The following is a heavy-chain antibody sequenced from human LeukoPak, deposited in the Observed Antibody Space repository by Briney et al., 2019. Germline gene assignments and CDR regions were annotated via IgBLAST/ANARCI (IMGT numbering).Heavy chain of an antibody. V-gene: IGHV3-48*01. CDR2: ISRNSGSI. Sequence: GGSLRLSCVASGFTFSNYGMNWVRQAPGKGLEWVSYISRNSGSIYYAYSVKGRFTISRDNAKSSLYLQMDSLRAEDTAVYYCARPLDDYGDYVSYFHHWGQGTLVTVSS. CDR3: ARPLDDYGDYVSYFHH. CDR1: GFTFSNYG. J-gene: IGHJ1*01. D-gene: IGHD4-17*01.